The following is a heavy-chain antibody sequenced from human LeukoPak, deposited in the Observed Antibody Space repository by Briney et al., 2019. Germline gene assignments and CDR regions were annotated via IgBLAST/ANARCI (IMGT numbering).Heavy chain of an antibody. CDR1: GFTFGDYA. V-gene: IGHV3-49*04. J-gene: IGHJ4*02. CDR2: VRSKAYGGTT. CDR3: SRMIYCSGGSCSSDY. Sequence: GGSLRLSCKASGFTFGDYAMTWVRPAPGKGQEWVGFVRSKAYGGTTEYAASVKDRFTISRDDSKSIANLQMNSLKIEDTAVYYCSRMIYCSGGSCSSDYGGQGTLVTVSS. D-gene: IGHD2-15*01.